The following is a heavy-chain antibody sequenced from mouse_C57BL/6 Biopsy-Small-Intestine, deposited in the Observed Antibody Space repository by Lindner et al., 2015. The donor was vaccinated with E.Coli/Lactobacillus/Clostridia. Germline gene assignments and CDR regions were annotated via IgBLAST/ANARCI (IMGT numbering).Heavy chain of an antibody. J-gene: IGHJ3*01. CDR3: ADGYYGGFPY. D-gene: IGHD2-3*01. V-gene: IGHV1-82*01. CDR1: GYAFNSSW. CDR2: IYPGDGDT. Sequence: VQLQESGPELVKPGASVKLSCKASGYAFNSSWMNWVKQRPGKGLEWIGRIYPGDGDTDYNGKFKGKATLTADKSSSTAYMQLSSLTSEDSAVYFCADGYYGGFPYWGQGTLVTVSA.